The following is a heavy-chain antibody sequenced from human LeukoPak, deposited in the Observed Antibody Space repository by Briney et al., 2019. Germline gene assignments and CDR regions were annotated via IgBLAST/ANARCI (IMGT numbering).Heavy chain of an antibody. J-gene: IGHJ4*02. CDR2: ISSSSSYI. D-gene: IGHD2-2*02. Sequence: GGSLRLSCAASGFTFSSYSMTWVRQAPGKGLEWVSSISSSSSYIYYADSVKGRFTISRDNAKNSLYLQMNSLRAEDTAVYYCARDMGYCSSTSCYTAHFDCWGQGTLVTVSS. CDR3: ARDMGYCSSTSCYTAHFDC. V-gene: IGHV3-21*01. CDR1: GFTFSSYS.